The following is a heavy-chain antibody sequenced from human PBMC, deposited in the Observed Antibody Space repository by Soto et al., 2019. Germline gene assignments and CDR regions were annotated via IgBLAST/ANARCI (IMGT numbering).Heavy chain of an antibody. D-gene: IGHD2-8*01. CDR1: GGSISSGGYY. CDR3: ARDRHCTNGVCYLSTTRNAFDI. CDR2: IYYSGST. V-gene: IGHV4-31*03. J-gene: IGHJ3*02. Sequence: SETLSLTCTVSGGSISSGGYYWSWIRQHPGKGLEWIGYIYYSGSTYYNPSLKSRVTISVDTSKNQFSLKLSSVTAADTAVYYCARDRHCTNGVCYLSTTRNAFDICGQGTMVTVSS.